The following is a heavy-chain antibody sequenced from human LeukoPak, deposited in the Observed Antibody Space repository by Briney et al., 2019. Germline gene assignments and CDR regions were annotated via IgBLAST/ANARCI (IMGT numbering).Heavy chain of an antibody. Sequence: PSETLSLTCTVSGGSIHSFYWSWVRQPAGEGLEWIGRIYASGATHYNPSLKSRLTMSVDTSKNQFSLKLNSVTAADTALYCCARGGGGYTLYSFDYRGQGALVTVSS. CDR3: ARGGGGYTLYSFDY. CDR2: IYASGAT. V-gene: IGHV4-4*07. CDR1: GGSIHSFY. D-gene: IGHD3-22*01. J-gene: IGHJ4*02.